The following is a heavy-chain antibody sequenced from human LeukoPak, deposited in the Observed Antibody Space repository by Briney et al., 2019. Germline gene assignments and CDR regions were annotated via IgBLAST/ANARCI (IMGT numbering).Heavy chain of an antibody. J-gene: IGHJ5*01. V-gene: IGHV3-74*01. D-gene: IGHD1-26*01. CDR1: GFTFRNYL. Sequence: PGGSLRLSCAASGFTFRNYLMHWVRQAPGKGLVWVSRIKGDGTHTIYADSVKGRFSISRDNAKSTLYLQMRSLRADDTAVYYCVRDWDHFDFDSWGQGTLVTVSS. CDR3: VRDWDHFDFDS. CDR2: IKGDGTHT.